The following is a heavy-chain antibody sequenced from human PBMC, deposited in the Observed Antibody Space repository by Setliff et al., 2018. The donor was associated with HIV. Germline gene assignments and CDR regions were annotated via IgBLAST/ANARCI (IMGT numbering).Heavy chain of an antibody. D-gene: IGHD3-10*01. J-gene: IGHJ4*02. V-gene: IGHV4-39*01. Sequence: PSETLSLTCIVSGGSISPTNYCWGWIRQTPGQGLEWIGTVCYSGSIYYNPSLTSRVTISVDTSRNQFSLKLRSVTAADTAAYYCARLGYVSGGFYKTPGPYYFDYWGQGTQVTVSS. CDR2: VCYSGSI. CDR1: GGSISPTNYC. CDR3: ARLGYVSGGFYKTPGPYYFDY.